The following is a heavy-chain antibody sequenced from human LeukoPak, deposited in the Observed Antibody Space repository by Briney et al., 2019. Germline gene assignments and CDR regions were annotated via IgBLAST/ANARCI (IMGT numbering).Heavy chain of an antibody. Sequence: GGSLRLSCAASGFTFSDYNMNWVRQAPGKGLEWAAFIRYDGSNKYYADSVKGRFTISRDNSKNTLYLQMNSLRAEDTAVYYCAKSGENWTYYDFWSGPNWGQGTMVTVSS. V-gene: IGHV3-30*02. J-gene: IGHJ3*01. D-gene: IGHD3-3*01. CDR1: GFTFSDYN. CDR3: AKSGENWTYYDFWSGPN. CDR2: IRYDGSNK.